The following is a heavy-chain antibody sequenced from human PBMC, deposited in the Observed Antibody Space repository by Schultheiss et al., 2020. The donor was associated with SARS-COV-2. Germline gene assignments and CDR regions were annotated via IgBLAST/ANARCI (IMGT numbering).Heavy chain of an antibody. Sequence: ASVKVSCKASGYTFTSYYMHWVRQAPGQGLEWMGIINPSGGSTSYAQKFQGRVTMTRDTSISTAYMELSRLRSDDTAVYYCARDRSSYDFWSGYSRFDPWGQGTLVTVSS. CDR2: INPSGGST. J-gene: IGHJ5*02. CDR3: ARDRSSYDFWSGYSRFDP. V-gene: IGHV1-46*01. CDR1: GYTFTSYY. D-gene: IGHD3-3*01.